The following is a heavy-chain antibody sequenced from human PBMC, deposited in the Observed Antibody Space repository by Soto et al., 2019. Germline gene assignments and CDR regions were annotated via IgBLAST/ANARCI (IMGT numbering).Heavy chain of an antibody. CDR3: ARTFDYYGMDV. V-gene: IGHV4-38-2*01. Sequence: SETLSRTCSVSGYSIASCYYWACIRQSPGKGLEWIGSIYHAGSVYYNPSLNSRVAVSLDTSKNHFSLKLTSVTAADTAVYYYARTFDYYGMDVWGQGTTVTVSS. J-gene: IGHJ6*02. CDR2: IYHAGSV. CDR1: GYSIASCYY.